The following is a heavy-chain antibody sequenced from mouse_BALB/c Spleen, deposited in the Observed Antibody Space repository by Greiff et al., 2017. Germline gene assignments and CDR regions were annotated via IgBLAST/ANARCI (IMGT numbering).Heavy chain of an antibody. CDR2: IYPGDGDT. D-gene: IGHD1-3*01. V-gene: IGHV1-87*01. J-gene: IGHJ4*01. CDR1: GYTFTSYW. Sequence: VQLQQSGAELARPGASVKLSCKASGYTFTSYWMQWVKQRPGQGLEWIGAIYPGDGDTRYTQKFKGKATLTADKSSSTAYMQLSSLASEDSAVYYCARDNYPYYAMDYRGQGTSVTVSS. CDR3: ARDNYPYYAMDY.